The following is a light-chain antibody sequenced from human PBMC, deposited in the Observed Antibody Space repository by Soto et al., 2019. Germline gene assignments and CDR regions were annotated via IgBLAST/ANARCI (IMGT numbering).Light chain of an antibody. J-gene: IGKJ4*01. CDR3: QQYNNWPLT. CDR2: GAS. Sequence: EIVMTQSPATLSVSPGERATLSCRASHSVSSNLAWYQQKPGQAPRLLIYGASTRATGFPARFSGSGSGTEFTLTISSLPSEDFAVYYCQQYNNWPLTFGGGTKVEIK. V-gene: IGKV3-15*01. CDR1: HSVSSN.